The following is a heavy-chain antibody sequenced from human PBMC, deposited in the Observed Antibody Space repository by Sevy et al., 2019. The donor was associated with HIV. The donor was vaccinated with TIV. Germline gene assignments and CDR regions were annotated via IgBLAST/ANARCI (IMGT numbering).Heavy chain of an antibody. J-gene: IGHJ6*02. CDR1: GYTFTSYG. CDR2: ISAYNGNT. Sequence: ASVKVSCKASGYTFTSYGISWVRQAPGQGLEWMGWISAYNGNTNYAQKLQGRVTMTTDTSTSTAYMERRGLRSDETAVNYCARDGGVKVWHYDFWSGYYPPRGMDVWGQGTTVTVSS. V-gene: IGHV1-18*04. CDR3: ARDGGVKVWHYDFWSGYYPPRGMDV. D-gene: IGHD3-3*01.